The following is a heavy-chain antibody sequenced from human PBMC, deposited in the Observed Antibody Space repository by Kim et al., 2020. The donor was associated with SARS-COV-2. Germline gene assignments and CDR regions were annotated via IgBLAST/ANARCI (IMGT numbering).Heavy chain of an antibody. CDR3: ARTLYDSSGYYDY. Sequence: ASVKVSCKASGYTFTGYYMHWVRQAPGQGLEWMGWINPNSGGTNYAQKFQGRVTMTRDTSISTAYMELSRLRSYDTAVYYCARTLYDSSGYYDYWGQGTLVTVSS. CDR2: INPNSGGT. V-gene: IGHV1-2*02. CDR1: GYTFTGYY. J-gene: IGHJ4*02. D-gene: IGHD3-22*01.